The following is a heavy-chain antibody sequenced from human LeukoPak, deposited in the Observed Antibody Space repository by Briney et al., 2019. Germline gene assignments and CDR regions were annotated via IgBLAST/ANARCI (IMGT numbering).Heavy chain of an antibody. D-gene: IGHD3-9*01. J-gene: IGHJ4*02. CDR3: ARLPERSDLLPSYANYFDW. Sequence: PSETLSLTCTVSGGSISSSNYYWAWSRQPPGKGLEWIGNIHYSGSTYYNASLNSRITMSIDTSKNRFPLRLSSVTAADTAVFFCARLPERSDLLPSYANYFDWWGQGTLVTVSS. V-gene: IGHV4-39*01. CDR1: GGSISSSNYY. CDR2: IHYSGST.